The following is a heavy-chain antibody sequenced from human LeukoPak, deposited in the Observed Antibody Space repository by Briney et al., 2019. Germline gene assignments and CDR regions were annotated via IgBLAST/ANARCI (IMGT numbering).Heavy chain of an antibody. CDR3: ARFGSSTWCKGAFDI. CDR2: IVHSGNT. Sequence: SETLSLTCAVYGGSFSGYYWSWIPQPPGKGLEWIGEIVHSGNTKYNPSLKSRVTISVDTSKNQFSLNLTSVTAADTAVYYCARFGSSTWCKGAFDIWGQGTMVTVAS. J-gene: IGHJ3*02. D-gene: IGHD6-6*01. V-gene: IGHV4-34*12. CDR1: GGSFSGYY.